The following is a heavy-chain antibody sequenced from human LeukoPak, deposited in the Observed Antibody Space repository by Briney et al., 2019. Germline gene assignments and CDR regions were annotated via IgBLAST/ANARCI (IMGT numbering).Heavy chain of an antibody. CDR3: ATPDYDSSGYVFDY. D-gene: IGHD3-22*01. J-gene: IGHJ4*02. CDR2: SDPEDGET. Sequence: GASVKVSCKVSGYTLTELSMHWVRQAPGKGLEWMGGSDPEDGETIYAQKFQGRVTMTEDTSTDTAYMELSSLRSEDTAVYYCATPDYDSSGYVFDYWGQGTLVTVSS. CDR1: GYTLTELS. V-gene: IGHV1-24*01.